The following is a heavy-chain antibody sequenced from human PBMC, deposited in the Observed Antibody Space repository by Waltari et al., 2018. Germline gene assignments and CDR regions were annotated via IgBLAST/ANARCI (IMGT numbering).Heavy chain of an antibody. D-gene: IGHD1-1*01. CDR1: GYTLIEFS. Sequence: QVQLVQSGAEVKKTGASVKVSCKVSGYTLIEFSMHWVRLAPGKGLEWMGGFDPEDGEPIYAQMFQGRVTMTLDTSTNTAYMELTSLRSEDTAVYYCATEVEMSASGQLDYWGQGTLVTVAS. CDR3: ATEVEMSASGQLDY. J-gene: IGHJ4*02. CDR2: FDPEDGEP. V-gene: IGHV1-24*01.